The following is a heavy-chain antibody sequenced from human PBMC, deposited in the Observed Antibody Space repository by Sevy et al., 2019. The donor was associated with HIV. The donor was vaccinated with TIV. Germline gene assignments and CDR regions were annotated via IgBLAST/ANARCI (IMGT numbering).Heavy chain of an antibody. D-gene: IGHD3-22*01. V-gene: IGHV3-21*01. CDR2: ISSASTYI. J-gene: IGHJ3*01. CDR1: GFTLSSYS. Sequence: GSLRLCCAASGFTLSSYSMNWVRQAPGKGLEWVSAISSASTYIYYADSVKGRVTISRDNAKNSLFLQMNSLRAEDTAVYYCARGYHYDSSGYYSGDAFDVWAQGTMVTVSS. CDR3: ARGYHYDSSGYYSGDAFDV.